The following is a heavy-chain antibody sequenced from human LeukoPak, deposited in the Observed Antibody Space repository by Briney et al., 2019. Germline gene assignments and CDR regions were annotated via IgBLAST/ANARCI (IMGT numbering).Heavy chain of an antibody. V-gene: IGHV3-30*18. Sequence: PGRSLRLSCAASRFSFSACGMHWVRQAPGKGLEWVAAISFEGSHKYYADSVKGRFTISRDNSMNTLYLQMNSLRAEDTAVYYCAKGTAVDRQYFENWGQGTLVTVSS. CDR1: RFSFSACG. D-gene: IGHD1-1*01. CDR2: ISFEGSHK. J-gene: IGHJ4*02. CDR3: AKGTAVDRQYFEN.